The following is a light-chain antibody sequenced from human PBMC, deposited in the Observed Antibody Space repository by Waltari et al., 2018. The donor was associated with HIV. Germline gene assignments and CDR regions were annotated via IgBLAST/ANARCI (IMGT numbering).Light chain of an antibody. CDR1: SRDVGAYNF. CDR2: GVN. V-gene: IGLV2-8*01. CDR3: SSYAGPNHLL. J-gene: IGLJ2*01. Sequence: QSALTQPPSASGSPGQSVTFSCTGTSRDVGAYNFVSWYQQHPGQAPKLIIYGVNQRPSGVPDRVSGSKSGNTASLTVSGLQADDEADYYCSSYAGPNHLLFGGGTRLTVL.